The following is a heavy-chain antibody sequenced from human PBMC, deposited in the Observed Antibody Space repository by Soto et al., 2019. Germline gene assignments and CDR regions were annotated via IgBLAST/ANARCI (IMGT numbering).Heavy chain of an antibody. CDR3: ARHSSGWYYEY. V-gene: IGHV4-31*03. Sequence: SETLSLTCTVSGGSISSGGYYWSWIRQHPGKGLEWIGYIYYSGSTYYNPSLKSRVTISVDTSKNQFSLKLSSVTAADTAVYYCARHSSGWYYEYWGQGTLVTVSS. J-gene: IGHJ4*02. CDR1: GGSISSGGYY. D-gene: IGHD6-19*01. CDR2: IYYSGST.